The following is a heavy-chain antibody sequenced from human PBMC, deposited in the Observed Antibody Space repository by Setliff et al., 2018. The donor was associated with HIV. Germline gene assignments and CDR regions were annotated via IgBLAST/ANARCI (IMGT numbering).Heavy chain of an antibody. CDR2: INAGDDNT. CDR3: ARGSCSGCYLSDY. Sequence: ASVKVSCKASGGTFSSYAISWVRQAPGQRLEWMGYINAGDDNTRYSEKFQGRVTITRDTSANTAYIELSSLRSEDTAVYYCARGSCSGCYLSDYWGLGTLVTVSS. J-gene: IGHJ4*02. D-gene: IGHD6-19*01. CDR1: GGTFSSYA. V-gene: IGHV1-3*01.